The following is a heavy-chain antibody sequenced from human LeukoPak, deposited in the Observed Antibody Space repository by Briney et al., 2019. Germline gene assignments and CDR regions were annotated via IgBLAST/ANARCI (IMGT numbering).Heavy chain of an antibody. Sequence: GGSLRLSCAASGFSFSSYGMHWVRQAPGKGLEWVAVIWYDESNKYYADSVKGRFTISRDNSKNMLYLQLNSLRAEDTAVFYCAGESSDAFDIWGQGTMVTVSS. CDR3: AGESSDAFDI. V-gene: IGHV3-33*01. J-gene: IGHJ3*02. CDR1: GFSFSSYG. CDR2: IWYDESNK.